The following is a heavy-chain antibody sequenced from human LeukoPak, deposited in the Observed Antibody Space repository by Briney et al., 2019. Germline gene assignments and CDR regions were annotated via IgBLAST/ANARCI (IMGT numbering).Heavy chain of an antibody. CDR3: AREQQLANFDY. V-gene: IGHV4-34*01. D-gene: IGHD6-13*01. Sequence: SETLSLTCAVYGGSFSGYYWSWIRQPPGKGLEWIGEINHSGSTNYNPSLKSRVTISVDTSKNQFSLKLSSVTAADTAVYYCAREQQLANFDYWGQGTQVTVSS. CDR1: GGSFSGYY. J-gene: IGHJ4*02. CDR2: INHSGST.